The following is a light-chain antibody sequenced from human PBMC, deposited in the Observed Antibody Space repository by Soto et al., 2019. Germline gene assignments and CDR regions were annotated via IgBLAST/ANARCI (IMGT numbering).Light chain of an antibody. J-gene: IGKJ4*01. CDR1: QSVSSSY. CDR3: QQRVDWLT. Sequence: EIVMTQSPATLSVSPGERATLSCRASQSVSSSYLAWYQQKPGQAPRLLIYGASSRATGIPDRFSGSGSGTDFTLTISSVEPEDFAVYYCQQRVDWLTFGGGTKVDIK. V-gene: IGKV3D-20*02. CDR2: GAS.